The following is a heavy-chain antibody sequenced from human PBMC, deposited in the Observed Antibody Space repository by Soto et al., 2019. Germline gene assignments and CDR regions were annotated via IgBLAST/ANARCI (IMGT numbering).Heavy chain of an antibody. CDR1: GFTFSDYY. D-gene: IGHD3-10*01. J-gene: IGHJ6*03. Sequence: PGGSLRLSCAASGFTFSDYYMSWIRQAPGKGLEWVSYISSSGSTIYYADSVKGRFTISRDNAKNSLYLQMNSLRAEDTAVYYCARLPSGYGMVRGVIRRDYYYYMDVWGKGTTVTVSS. V-gene: IGHV3-11*01. CDR2: ISSSGSTI. CDR3: ARLPSGYGMVRGVIRRDYYYYMDV.